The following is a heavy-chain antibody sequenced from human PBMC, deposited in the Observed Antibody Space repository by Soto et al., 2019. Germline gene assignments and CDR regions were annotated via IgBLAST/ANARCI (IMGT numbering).Heavy chain of an antibody. D-gene: IGHD3-10*01. J-gene: IGHJ6*03. CDR2: IIPILGIA. CDR3: ASHMVRGVIRSYYYYYMDV. Sequence: ASVKVSCKDSGGTFSSYTISWVRQAPGQGLEWMGRIIPILGIANYAQKLQGRVTITADKSTSTAYMELSSLRSEDTAVYYCASHMVRGVIRSYYYYYMDVWGKWTTVTVSS. V-gene: IGHV1-69*02. CDR1: GGTFSSYT.